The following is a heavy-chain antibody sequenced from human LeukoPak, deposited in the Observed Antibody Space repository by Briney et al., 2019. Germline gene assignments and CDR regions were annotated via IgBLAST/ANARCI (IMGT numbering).Heavy chain of an antibody. CDR1: GFTFSSYA. CDR2: IRGSGGST. Sequence: PRGSLRLSCAASGFTFSSYAMSWVRQAPGKGLEWVSAIRGSGGSTYHADSVKGRFTISRDNSKNTLYLQMNSLRAEDTAVYYCAKDASAYSGSYWGEFDYWGQGTLVTVSS. CDR3: AKDASAYSGSYWGEFDY. D-gene: IGHD1-26*01. V-gene: IGHV3-23*01. J-gene: IGHJ4*02.